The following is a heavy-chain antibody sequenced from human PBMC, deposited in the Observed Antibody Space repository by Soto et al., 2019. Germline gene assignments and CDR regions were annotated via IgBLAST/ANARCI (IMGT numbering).Heavy chain of an antibody. D-gene: IGHD2-2*01. CDR2: ISSSSSYI. V-gene: IGHV3-21*01. J-gene: IGHJ3*02. CDR1: GFTFSSYS. CDR3: ARDSYCSSTSCYADAFDI. Sequence: LRLSCAASGFTFSSYSMNWVRQAPGKGLEWVSSISSSSSYIYYADSVKGRFTISRDNAKNSLYLQMNSLRAEDTAVYYCARDSYCSSTSCYADAFDIWGQGTMVTVSS.